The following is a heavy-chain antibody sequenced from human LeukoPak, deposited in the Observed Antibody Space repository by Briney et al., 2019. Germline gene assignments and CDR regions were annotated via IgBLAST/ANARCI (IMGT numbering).Heavy chain of an antibody. CDR3: ARGTVTTGYYYYYMDV. V-gene: IGHV3-74*01. Sequence: PGGSLRLSCAASVFTFRSYWMHCVRQAPGKGLVWVSRMNSDGSSTSYADSVKGRFTISRDNAQNTLYLQMNSLRAEDTAVYYCARGTVTTGYYYYYMDVWGKGTTVTVSS. J-gene: IGHJ6*03. D-gene: IGHD4-11*01. CDR2: MNSDGSST. CDR1: VFTFRSYW.